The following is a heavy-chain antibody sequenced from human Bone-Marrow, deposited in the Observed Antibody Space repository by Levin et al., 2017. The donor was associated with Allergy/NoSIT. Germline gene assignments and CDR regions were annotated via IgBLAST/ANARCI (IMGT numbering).Heavy chain of an antibody. V-gene: IGHV3-30-3*01. CDR3: ARVSNYDILTGYFDY. D-gene: IGHD3-9*01. Sequence: GGSLRLSCAASGFTFSSYAMHWVRQAPGKGLEWVAVISYDGSNKYYADSVKGRFTISRDNSKNTLYLQMNSLRAEDTAVYYCARVSNYDILTGYFDYWGQGTLVTVSS. CDR2: ISYDGSNK. J-gene: IGHJ4*02. CDR1: GFTFSSYA.